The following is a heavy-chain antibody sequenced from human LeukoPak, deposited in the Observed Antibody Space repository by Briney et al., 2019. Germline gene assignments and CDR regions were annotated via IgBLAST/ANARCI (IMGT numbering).Heavy chain of an antibody. D-gene: IGHD5-12*01. V-gene: IGHV4-34*01. J-gene: IGHJ5*02. CDR3: ARHRARYSGYWFDP. CDR2: INHSGSV. Sequence: SETLSLTCAVYGGSFSGYYWSWIRQPPGKGLEWIGEINHSGSVNYNPSPKRRVTISLDASKNKFSLRLDSVTAADTAVYYCARHRARYSGYWFDPWGQGTLVTVSS. CDR1: GGSFSGYY.